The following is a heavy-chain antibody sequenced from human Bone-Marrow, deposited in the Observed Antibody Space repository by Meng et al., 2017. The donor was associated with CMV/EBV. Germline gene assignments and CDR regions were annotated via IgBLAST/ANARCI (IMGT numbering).Heavy chain of an antibody. Sequence: HIPLKEFGPALLKPTQTLTLTCTFSGFSLNSNGMGVGWIRQPPGKALEWLALIYWDGDKRYSPSLKSRLTITKDTSNNQVVLTMTNMGPVDTATYFCAHRPTEGLFDYWGQGTLVTVSS. CDR3: AHRPTEGLFDY. CDR2: IYWDGDK. J-gene: IGHJ4*02. V-gene: IGHV2-5*02. CDR1: GFSLNSNGMG.